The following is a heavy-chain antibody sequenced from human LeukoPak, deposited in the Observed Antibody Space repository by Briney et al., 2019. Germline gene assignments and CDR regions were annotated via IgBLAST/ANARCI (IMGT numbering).Heavy chain of an antibody. CDR1: GFTFISYE. V-gene: IGHV3-48*03. CDR3: ARGEYYDILTGTWVPGY. J-gene: IGHJ4*02. D-gene: IGHD3-9*01. Sequence: QSGGSLRLSCAASGFTFISYEMNWVRQAPGKGLEWVSYISSSGSTIYYADSVKGRFTISRDNAKNSLYLQMNSLRAEDTAVYYCARGEYYDILTGTWVPGYWGQGTLVTVSS. CDR2: ISSSGSTI.